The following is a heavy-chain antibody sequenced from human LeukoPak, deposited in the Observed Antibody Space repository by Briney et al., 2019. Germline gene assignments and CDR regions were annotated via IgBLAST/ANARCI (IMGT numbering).Heavy chain of an antibody. J-gene: IGHJ4*02. V-gene: IGHV1-18*01. CDR3: ARYCSGGSCYFGGDY. CDR1: GYTFTSYG. Sequence: ASVKVSCKASGYTFTSYGIGWVRQAPGQGLERMGWISAYNGNTNYAQKLQGRVTMTTDTSTSTAYMELRSLRSDDTAVYYCARYCSGGSCYFGGDYWGQGTLVTVSS. CDR2: ISAYNGNT. D-gene: IGHD2-15*01.